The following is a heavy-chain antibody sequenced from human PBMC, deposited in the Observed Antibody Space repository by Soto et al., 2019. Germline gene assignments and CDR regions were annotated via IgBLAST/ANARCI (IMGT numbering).Heavy chain of an antibody. CDR3: ARHFVAVVIKGWGY. CDR1: EYTFTNYA. Sequence: GASVKVSCKASEYTFTNYALHWVRQAPGQRLEWMGWINAGNGNTKYSQKFQGRVSMSVDTSKNQFSLKLVSVTAADTAVYYCARHFVAVVIKGWGYWGQGTLVTVSS. CDR2: INAGNGNT. V-gene: IGHV1-3*01. J-gene: IGHJ4*02. D-gene: IGHD3-10*01.